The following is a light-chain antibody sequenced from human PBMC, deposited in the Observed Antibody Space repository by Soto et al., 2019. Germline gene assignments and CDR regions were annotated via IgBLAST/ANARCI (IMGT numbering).Light chain of an antibody. CDR1: QSVSSTY. J-gene: IGKJ2*02. CDR3: HQYNNWPPGT. Sequence: EIVLTQSPGTLSLSPGERATLSCRTSQSVSSTYLAWYQHKPGQAPRLLIYGASSRATGIPDRFSGSGSGTDFTLTISSLQSEDFAVYYCHQYNNWPPGTFGQGTKLEIK. V-gene: IGKV3-20*01. CDR2: GAS.